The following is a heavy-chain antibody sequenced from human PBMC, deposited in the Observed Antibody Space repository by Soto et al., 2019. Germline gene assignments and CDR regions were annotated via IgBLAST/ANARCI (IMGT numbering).Heavy chain of an antibody. CDR3: ATDQGERYGSRFHVKWPRTDAFDI. J-gene: IGHJ3*02. CDR1: GYTLTELS. D-gene: IGHD3-10*01. V-gene: IGHV1-24*01. Sequence: ASVKVSCKVSGYTLTELSMHWVRQAPGKGLEWMGGFDPEDGETIYAQKFQGRVTMTEDTSTDTAYMELSSLRSEDTAVYYCATDQGERYGSRFHVKWPRTDAFDIWGQGTMVTVSS. CDR2: FDPEDGET.